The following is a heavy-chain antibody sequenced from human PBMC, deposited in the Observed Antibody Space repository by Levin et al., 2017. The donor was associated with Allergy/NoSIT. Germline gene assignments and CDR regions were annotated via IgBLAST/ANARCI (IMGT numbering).Heavy chain of an antibody. Sequence: GESLKISCKASGYTFTGYYMHWVRQAPGQGLEWMGWINPNSGGRNFAQKFQGRVTMTRDTSITTAYIELSSLRSDDTAVYYCERDRGLGYCSGGSCYSWHFDLWGRGTLVTVSS. J-gene: IGHJ2*01. CDR1: GYTFTGYY. CDR3: ERDRGLGYCSGGSCYSWHFDL. D-gene: IGHD2-15*01. CDR2: INPNSGGR. V-gene: IGHV1-2*02.